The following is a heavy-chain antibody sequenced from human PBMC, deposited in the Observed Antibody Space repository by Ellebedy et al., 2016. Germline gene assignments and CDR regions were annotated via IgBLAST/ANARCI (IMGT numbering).Heavy chain of an antibody. D-gene: IGHD6-19*01. CDR3: ARAIAVAGMGY. J-gene: IGHJ4*02. Sequence: GGSLRLXXAASGLTFSSYSLNWFGQAPGKGLEWVSSISSSSCYIYYADSVKGRFTISRDNAKTSLYLQMNSLRAEDTAVYYCARAIAVAGMGYWGQGTLVTVSS. CDR2: ISSSSCYI. CDR1: GLTFSSYS. V-gene: IGHV3-21*01.